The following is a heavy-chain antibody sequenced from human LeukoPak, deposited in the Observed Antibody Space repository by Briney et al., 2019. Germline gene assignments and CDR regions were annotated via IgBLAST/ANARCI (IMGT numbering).Heavy chain of an antibody. V-gene: IGHV3-11*01. CDR3: ARDWQRGYSYGYSGPNWFDP. CDR2: ISGSGSTI. J-gene: IGHJ5*02. CDR1: GFTFSDYY. Sequence: GGSLRLSCAASGFTFSDYYMSWIRQAPGKGLEWVSYISGSGSTIYYADSVKGRFTISRDNAKNSLYLQMNSLRAEDTAVYYCARDWQRGYSYGYSGPNWFDPWGQGTLVTVSS. D-gene: IGHD5-18*01.